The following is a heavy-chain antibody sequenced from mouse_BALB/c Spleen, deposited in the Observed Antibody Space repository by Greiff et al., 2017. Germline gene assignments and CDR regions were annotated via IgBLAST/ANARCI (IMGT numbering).Heavy chain of an antibody. J-gene: IGHJ4*01. V-gene: IGHV5-17*02. D-gene: IGHD2-2*01. CDR2: ISSGSSTI. CDR1: GFTFSSFG. Sequence: DVKLVESGGGLVQPGGSRKLSCAASGFTFSSFGMHWVRQAPEKGLEWVAYISSGSSTIYYADTVKGRFTISRDNPKNTLFLQMTSLRSEDTAMYYCARGLRRDYYAMDYWGQGTSVTVSS. CDR3: ARGLRRDYYAMDY.